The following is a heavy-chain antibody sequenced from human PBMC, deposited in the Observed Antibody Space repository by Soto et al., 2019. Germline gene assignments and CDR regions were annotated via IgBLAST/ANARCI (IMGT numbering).Heavy chain of an antibody. CDR1: GGSISSYY. V-gene: IGHV4-59*08. CDR2: IYYSGST. Sequence: PSETLSLTCTVSGGSISSYYWSWIRQPPGKGLEWIGYIYYSGSTNYNPSLKSRVTISVDTSKNQFSLKLSSVTAADTAVYYCARLDWSGYSVPNWFDPWGQGTLVTVSS. D-gene: IGHD3-3*01. CDR3: ARLDWSGYSVPNWFDP. J-gene: IGHJ5*02.